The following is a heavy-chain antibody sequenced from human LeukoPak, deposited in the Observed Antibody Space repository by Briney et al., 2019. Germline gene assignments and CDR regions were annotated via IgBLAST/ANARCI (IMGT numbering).Heavy chain of an antibody. D-gene: IGHD2-2*01. CDR1: GGSISSGDYY. CDR2: IYYRGST. J-gene: IGHJ5*02. CDR3: AREAAIVVPAARAGGHNWFDP. Sequence: SETLSLTSTVSGGSISSGDYYWSWIRQPPGKGLEWIGYIYYRGSTYYTPSLKSRVTISVDTSKNQFSLKLSSVTAADTAVYYCAREAAIVVPAARAGGHNWFDPWGQGTLVTVSS. V-gene: IGHV4-30-4*08.